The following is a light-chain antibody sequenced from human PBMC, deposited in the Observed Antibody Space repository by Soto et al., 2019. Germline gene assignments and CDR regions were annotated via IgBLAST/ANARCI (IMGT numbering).Light chain of an antibody. J-gene: IGLJ2*01. Sequence: QSVLTQPPSVSWAPGQRVTISCTGSRSNIGAGYDVHWYQQRPGRAPKLLIYGNTNRPSGVPDRFSGSKSGTSASLAITGLQAEDEADYYCLSFDSSLSVVFGGGTKLTVL. V-gene: IGLV1-40*01. CDR2: GNT. CDR3: LSFDSSLSVV. CDR1: RSNIGAGYD.